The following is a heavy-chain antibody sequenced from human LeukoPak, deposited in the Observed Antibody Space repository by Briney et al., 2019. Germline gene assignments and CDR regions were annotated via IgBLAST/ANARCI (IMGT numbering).Heavy chain of an antibody. Sequence: GGSLRLSCAASGFTFSSYGMHWVRQAPGKGLEWVSAIYADGYTRDAASVKGRFSISRHNSKNTVYLQMDNLRPEDTAVYYCARDRRGEKDFDVWGPGTMVTVSS. CDR1: GFTFSSYG. V-gene: IGHV3-53*04. CDR2: IYADGYT. J-gene: IGHJ3*01. CDR3: ARDRRGEKDFDV.